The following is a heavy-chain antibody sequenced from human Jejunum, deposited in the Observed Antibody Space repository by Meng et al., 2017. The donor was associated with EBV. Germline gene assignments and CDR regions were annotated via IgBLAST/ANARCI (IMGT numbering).Heavy chain of an antibody. V-gene: IGHV4-4*02. Sequence: QSQLQVSGPGVVKPSGTLSLTCAVSGGSVSSDNWWTWIRQPPGKGLEWIAEVYQSGSANYNPSLKSRVTILVDKSKNQFSLELTSVTAADTAVYYCARLSLLRGTDYYGADVWGQGTTVTVSS. D-gene: IGHD3-10*01. CDR3: ARLSLLRGTDYYGADV. CDR1: GGSVSSDNW. CDR2: VYQSGSA. J-gene: IGHJ6*02.